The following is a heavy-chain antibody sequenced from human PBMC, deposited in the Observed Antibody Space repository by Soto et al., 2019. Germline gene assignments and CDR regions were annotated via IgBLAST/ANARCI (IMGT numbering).Heavy chain of an antibody. D-gene: IGHD3-10*01. CDR1: GGSISSGDYY. V-gene: IGHV4-30-4*01. J-gene: IGHJ4*02. Sequence: SETLSLTCTVSGGSISSGDYYWSWIRQLPGKGLEWIGYIYYSGSTYYNPSLKSRVTISVDTSKNQFSLKLSSVTAADTAVYYCARAGYYGSGSYTYWGQGTMVTVSS. CDR3: ARAGYYGSGSYTY. CDR2: IYYSGST.